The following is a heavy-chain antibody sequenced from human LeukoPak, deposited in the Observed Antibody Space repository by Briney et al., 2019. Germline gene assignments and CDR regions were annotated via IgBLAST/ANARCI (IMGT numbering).Heavy chain of an antibody. CDR3: ARDAASSSWYQGGWFDP. D-gene: IGHD6-13*01. V-gene: IGHV1-46*01. CDR1: GYTFTSYY. Sequence: ASVKVSCKASGYTFTSYYMHWVRQAPGQGLEWMGIINPSGGSTSYAQKFQGRVTMTRDTSTSTVYTELSSLRSEDTAVYYCARDAASSSWYQGGWFDPWGQGTLVTVSS. J-gene: IGHJ5*02. CDR2: INPSGGST.